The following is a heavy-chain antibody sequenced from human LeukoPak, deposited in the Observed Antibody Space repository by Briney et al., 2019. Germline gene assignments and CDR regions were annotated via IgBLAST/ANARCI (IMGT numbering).Heavy chain of an antibody. J-gene: IGHJ4*02. D-gene: IGHD3-22*01. CDR1: GFIFSSYS. V-gene: IGHV3-21*01. CDR2: ISSSSSYI. CDR3: ARDRYYYDSSGYFFDY. Sequence: GGSLRLSCAASGFIFSSYSMNWVRQAPGKGLEWVSSISSSSSYIYYADSVKGRFTISRDNAKNSLYLQMNSLRAEDTAVYYCARDRYYYDSSGYFFDYWGQGTLVTVSS.